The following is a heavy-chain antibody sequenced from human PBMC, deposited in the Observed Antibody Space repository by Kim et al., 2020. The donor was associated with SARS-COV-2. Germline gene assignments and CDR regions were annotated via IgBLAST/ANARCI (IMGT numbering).Heavy chain of an antibody. Sequence: YAVDTVEGTFADSSDNAKNSLYLQMNSLRAEDTAVYYCARYRWLQNGLDYWGQGTLVTVSS. CDR3: ARYRWLQNGLDY. D-gene: IGHD5-12*01. V-gene: IGHV3-7*04. J-gene: IGHJ4*02.